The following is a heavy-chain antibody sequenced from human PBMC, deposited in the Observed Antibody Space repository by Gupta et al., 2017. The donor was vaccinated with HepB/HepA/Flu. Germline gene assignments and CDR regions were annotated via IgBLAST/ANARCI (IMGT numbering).Heavy chain of an antibody. Sequence: EAQLLESGGGLVQPGGSLSLSCVAHGFPFRNYAMTWVLQAPGRGLAWASEIRGDGGDINYAASVRGRLTVSRDNSRNTLYLHINSLRAEDTATYYCVRDHCTTSTGHTESHMDVWGKGTTVTVSS. CDR1: GFPFRNYA. CDR2: IRGDGGDI. CDR3: VRDHCTTSTGHTESHMDV. D-gene: IGHD2-8*01. J-gene: IGHJ6*03. V-gene: IGHV3-23*01.